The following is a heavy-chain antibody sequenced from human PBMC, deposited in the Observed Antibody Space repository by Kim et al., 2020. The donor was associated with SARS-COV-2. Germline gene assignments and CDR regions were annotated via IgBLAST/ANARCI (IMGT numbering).Heavy chain of an antibody. CDR3: IVYSSGWDDAFDI. CDR1: GFTFSNAW. Sequence: GGSLRLSCAASGFTFSNAWMSWVRQAPGKGLEWVGRIKSKTDGGTTDYAAPVKGRFTISRDDSKNTLYLQMNSLKTEDTAVYYCIVYSSGWDDAFDIWGQGTMVTVSS. J-gene: IGHJ3*02. CDR2: IKSKTDGGTT. V-gene: IGHV3-15*01. D-gene: IGHD6-19*01.